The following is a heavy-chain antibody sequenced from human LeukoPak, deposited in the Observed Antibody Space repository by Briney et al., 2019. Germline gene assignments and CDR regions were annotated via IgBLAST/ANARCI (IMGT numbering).Heavy chain of an antibody. CDR1: VLTFSTYD. V-gene: IGHV3-48*03. J-gene: IGHJ4*02. Sequence: GGSLRPSCLPAVLTFSTYDTSCVRQAPGKGLEWVSHIGSSGNSIYYADSVKGRFTISRDNGKNSLYLQMNSLRAEDTAIYYCARICRLVSLGSCLFDGWGQGTLVTVSS. CDR3: ARICRLVSLGSCLFDG. D-gene: IGHD3-16*01. CDR2: IGSSGNSI.